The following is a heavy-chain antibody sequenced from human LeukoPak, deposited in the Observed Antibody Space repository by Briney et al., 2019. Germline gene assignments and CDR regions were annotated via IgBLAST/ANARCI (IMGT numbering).Heavy chain of an antibody. J-gene: IGHJ4*02. CDR1: GGSVSSGSYY. V-gene: IGHV4-61*01. CDR2: IHYSGSA. Sequence: SETQSLTCTVSGGSVSSGSYYWSWIRQPPGRGLEWIAYIHYSGSAAYNPSLKSRVTISRDMSTNQFSLKMTSVTAADTAVYFCARDMGAPDYGSYSVDYWGQGTLVTVSS. D-gene: IGHD4-23*01. CDR3: ARDMGAPDYGSYSVDY.